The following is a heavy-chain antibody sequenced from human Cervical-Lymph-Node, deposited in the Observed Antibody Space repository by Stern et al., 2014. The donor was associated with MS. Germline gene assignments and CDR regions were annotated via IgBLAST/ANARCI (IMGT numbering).Heavy chain of an antibody. Sequence: QVQLQESGPGLVKPSETLSLTCTVSYDSISSYYWTWLRQPPGKGLEWIGYLNYRRNPNYNPALKSRVTISVATSKNQFSLKLTSVTAADTAVYYCARAFSDYHDSTPGYWGQGTLVTVSS. V-gene: IGHV4-59*01. J-gene: IGHJ4*02. CDR3: ARAFSDYHDSTPGY. D-gene: IGHD3-22*01. CDR2: LNYRRNP. CDR1: YDSISSYY.